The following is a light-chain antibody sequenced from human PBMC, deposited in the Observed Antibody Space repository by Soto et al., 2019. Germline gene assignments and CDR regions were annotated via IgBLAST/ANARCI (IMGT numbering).Light chain of an antibody. V-gene: IGKV1-5*01. Sequence: IPITHSPSTLSASVLYRVTITCWASQSISSWLAWYQQKPGKAPKLLIYDASSLESGVPSRFSGSGSGTEFTLTISSLQPDDFATYYCQQYNSYSGTFGQGTKVDIK. CDR2: DAS. CDR1: QSISSW. J-gene: IGKJ1*01. CDR3: QQYNSYSGT.